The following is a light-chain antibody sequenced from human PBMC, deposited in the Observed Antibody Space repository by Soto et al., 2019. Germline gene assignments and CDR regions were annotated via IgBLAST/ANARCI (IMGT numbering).Light chain of an antibody. Sequence: SAVTQHAYVSGTPGQSMTISCTVTGSDVGNYKYVSWYQQHPGKAPKLMIYEVSNRPSGVSNRFSGSKSGNTASLTISGLQAEDETDYYCFSYTSSGTYVFGTGTKVTVL. CDR2: EVS. CDR1: GSDVGNYKY. CDR3: FSYTSSGTYV. J-gene: IGLJ1*01. V-gene: IGLV2-14*01.